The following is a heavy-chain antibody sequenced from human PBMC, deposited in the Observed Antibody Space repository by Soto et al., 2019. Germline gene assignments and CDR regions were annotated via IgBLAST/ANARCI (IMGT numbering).Heavy chain of an antibody. J-gene: IGHJ6*03. CDR2: ISGSGGST. CDR3: AKGSEVPAAPKYYYYYYMDV. Sequence: GGSLRLSCAASGFTFSSYAMSWVRQAPGKGLEWVSAISGSGGSTYYADSVKGRFTISRDNSKNTLYLQMNSLRAEDTAEYYCAKGSEVPAAPKYYYYYYMDVWGKGTTVTVSS. D-gene: IGHD2-2*01. V-gene: IGHV3-23*01. CDR1: GFTFSSYA.